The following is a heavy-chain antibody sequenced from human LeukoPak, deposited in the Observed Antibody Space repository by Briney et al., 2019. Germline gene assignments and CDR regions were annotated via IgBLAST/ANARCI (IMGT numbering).Heavy chain of an antibody. CDR3: AKSKLELGGSFDY. CDR1: GFTFSSYG. V-gene: IGHV3-30*18. J-gene: IGHJ4*02. CDR2: ISYDGSNK. D-gene: IGHD1-7*01. Sequence: GGSLRLSCAASGFTFSSYGMHWVRQAPGKGLEWVAVISYDGSNKYYADSVKGRFTISRDNSKNTLYLQMNSLRAEDTAVYYCAKSKLELGGSFDYWGQGTLVTVSS.